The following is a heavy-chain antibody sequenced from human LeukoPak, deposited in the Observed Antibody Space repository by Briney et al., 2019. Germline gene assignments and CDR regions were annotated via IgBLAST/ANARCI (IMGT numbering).Heavy chain of an antibody. J-gene: IGHJ5*02. CDR3: ARERDGILGVVNWFDP. Sequence: ASVKVSCKAFGYTFTSYGISWVRQAPGQGLGWMGWISAYNGNTNYAQKLQGRVTITRDTSASTAYMELSSLRSEDTAVYYCARERDGILGVVNWFDPWGQGTLVTVSS. CDR1: GYTFTSYG. V-gene: IGHV1-18*01. CDR2: ISAYNGNT. D-gene: IGHD3-3*01.